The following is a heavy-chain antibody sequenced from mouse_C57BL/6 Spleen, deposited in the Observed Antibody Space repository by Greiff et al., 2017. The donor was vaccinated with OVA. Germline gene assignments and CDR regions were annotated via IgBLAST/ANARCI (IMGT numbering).Heavy chain of an antibody. Sequence: EVMLVESGGGLVKPGGSLKLSCAASGFTFSDYGMHWVRQAPEKGLEWVAYISSGSSTIYYADTVKGRFTISRDNAKNTLFLQMTSLRSEDTAMYYCARPHYRDGMDYWGQGTSVTVSS. D-gene: IGHD2-12*01. CDR1: GFTFSDYG. CDR2: ISSGSSTI. CDR3: ARPHYRDGMDY. V-gene: IGHV5-17*01. J-gene: IGHJ4*01.